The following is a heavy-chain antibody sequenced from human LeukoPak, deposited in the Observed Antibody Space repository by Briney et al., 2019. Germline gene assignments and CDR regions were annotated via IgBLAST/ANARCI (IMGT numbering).Heavy chain of an antibody. J-gene: IGHJ4*02. D-gene: IGHD1-26*01. CDR3: ASYSAKSGVDY. V-gene: IGHV1-69*05. Sequence: SVKVSCKASGGTFSSYAISWVRQAPGQGLEWMGGIIPIFGTANYAQKLQGRVTMTTDTSTSTAYMELRSLRSDDTAVYYCASYSAKSGVDYWGQGTLVTVSS. CDR2: IIPIFGTA. CDR1: GGTFSSYA.